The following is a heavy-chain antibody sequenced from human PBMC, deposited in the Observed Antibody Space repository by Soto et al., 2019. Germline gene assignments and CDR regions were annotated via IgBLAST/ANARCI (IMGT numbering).Heavy chain of an antibody. J-gene: IGHJ3*02. D-gene: IGHD3-10*01. V-gene: IGHV4-59*08. Sequence: QVQLQESGPGLVKPSETLSLTCTVSGGSISSYYWSWIRQPPGKGLEWIGYIYYSGSTNYNPSLKSRVTISVDTSKNQFSRKLSSVTAADTAVYYCARHGWGSGSYYLSAFDIWGQGTMVTVSS. CDR2: IYYSGST. CDR3: ARHGWGSGSYYLSAFDI. CDR1: GGSISSYY.